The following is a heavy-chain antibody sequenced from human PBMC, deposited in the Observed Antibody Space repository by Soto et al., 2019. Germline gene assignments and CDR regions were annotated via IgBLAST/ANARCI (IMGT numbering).Heavy chain of an antibody. D-gene: IGHD2-15*01. CDR2: INAYKGDT. CDR3: ASVLPPFEP. V-gene: IGHV1-18*01. J-gene: IGHJ5*02. Sequence: QVQLVQSGAEVKKPGASVKVSCKASGYTFTSYGISWVRQAPGQGLEWMGWINAYKGDTNYAQKLQGRVTMTTDTSTSKEYMELRSLRSDDSVVYYFASVLPPFEPWGQGNVVTVSS. CDR1: GYTFTSYG.